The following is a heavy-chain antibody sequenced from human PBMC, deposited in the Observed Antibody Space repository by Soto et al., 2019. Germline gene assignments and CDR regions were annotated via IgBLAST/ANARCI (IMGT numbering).Heavy chain of an antibody. J-gene: IGHJ4*02. CDR1: GVTFSSYA. V-gene: IGHV3-23*01. Sequence: EVQLLESGGGLVQPGGSLRLSCAASGVTFSSYAMSWVRQAPGKGLEWVSAISGSGGSTYYADSVKGRFTISRDKSKNTLYLQMNSLRAEDTAVYYCAKDTPGYCSSTSCYSPFDYWGQGTLVTVSS. CDR3: AKDTPGYCSSTSCYSPFDY. CDR2: ISGSGGST. D-gene: IGHD2-2*01.